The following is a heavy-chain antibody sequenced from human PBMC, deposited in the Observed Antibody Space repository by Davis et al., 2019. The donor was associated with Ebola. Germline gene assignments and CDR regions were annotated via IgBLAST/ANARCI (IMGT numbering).Heavy chain of an antibody. V-gene: IGHV1-18*01. Sequence: AASVKVSCKASGYTFTSYGISWVRQAPGQGLEWMGWISSYNGNTNYAQKLQGRVTMTTDTSTSTAYMELSSLRSEDTAVYYCARDNVWFRELSVYYYGMDVWGQGTTVTVSS. CDR1: GYTFTSYG. D-gene: IGHD3-10*01. J-gene: IGHJ6*02. CDR2: ISSYNGNT. CDR3: ARDNVWFRELSVYYYGMDV.